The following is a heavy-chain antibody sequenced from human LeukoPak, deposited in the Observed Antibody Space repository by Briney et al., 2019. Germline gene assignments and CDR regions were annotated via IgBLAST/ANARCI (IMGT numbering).Heavy chain of an antibody. CDR1: SGFA. D-gene: IGHD6-19*01. CDR2: ISGRGDDT. CDR3: AKGHRSSSSFFDS. Sequence: GESLRLSCAAFSGFAMSWVRRAPGKGLEWVSAISGRGDDTYYPDSVKGRFTISRDNSNNTLYLQMNSLRAEDAAVYYCAKGHRSSSSFFDSWGQRILVTVSS. J-gene: IGHJ4*02. V-gene: IGHV3-23*01.